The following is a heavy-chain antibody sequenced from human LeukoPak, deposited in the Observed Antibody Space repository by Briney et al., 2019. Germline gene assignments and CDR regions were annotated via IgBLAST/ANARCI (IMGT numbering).Heavy chain of an antibody. CDR1: GYTFTSYG. J-gene: IGHJ4*02. CDR3: ARVHRSYGAYYFDY. Sequence: ASVKVSCKASGYTFTSYGISWVRQAPGQGLEWMGWISAYNGNTNYAQKLQGRVTMTTDTSTSTAYMELRSLRSDDTAVYYCARVHRSYGAYYFDYWGQGTLVTVSS. V-gene: IGHV1-18*01. D-gene: IGHD3-16*01. CDR2: ISAYNGNT.